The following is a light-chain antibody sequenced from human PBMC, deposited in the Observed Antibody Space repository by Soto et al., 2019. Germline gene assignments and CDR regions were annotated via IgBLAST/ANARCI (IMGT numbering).Light chain of an antibody. Sequence: QSMLTQPASVSGSPGQSITISCSGSSSDIGSYDLVSWYQQHPGKAPKVIIYEATKRPSGVSNRLSGSKSGDTASLTISGLQVEDEADYYCCSYASNSTFVFGGGTKVTVL. CDR3: CSYASNSTFV. CDR2: EAT. V-gene: IGLV2-23*02. J-gene: IGLJ2*01. CDR1: SSDIGSYDL.